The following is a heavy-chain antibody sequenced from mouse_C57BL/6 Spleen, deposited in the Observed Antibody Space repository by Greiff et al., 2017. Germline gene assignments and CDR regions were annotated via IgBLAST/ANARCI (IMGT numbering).Heavy chain of an antibody. Sequence: EVQLVESGGGLVKPGGSLKLSCAASGFTFSDYGMHWVRQAPEKGLEWVAYISSGSSTIYYADTVKGRFTISRDNAKNTLFLQMTSLRSEDTAMYYCAREAYYGSSYVEYFDVWGTGTTVTVSS. CDR2: ISSGSSTI. V-gene: IGHV5-17*01. CDR3: AREAYYGSSYVEYFDV. J-gene: IGHJ1*03. D-gene: IGHD1-1*01. CDR1: GFTFSDYG.